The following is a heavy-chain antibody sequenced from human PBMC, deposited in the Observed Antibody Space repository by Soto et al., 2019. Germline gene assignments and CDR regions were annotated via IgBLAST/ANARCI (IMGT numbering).Heavy chain of an antibody. J-gene: IGHJ4*02. CDR2: VFYNGTT. CDR3: ARILHNDSGYYPYYLDY. CDR1: GGSIKTGHFIAYY. Sequence: SETLSLTCTVSGGSIKTGHFIAYYWTWIRQHPGKGLEWIGSVFYNGTTYYNPSLKSRLTISVDTSQSQFSLSLTSVNAADTAVYYCARILHNDSGYYPYYLDYWGQGTLVTVSS. D-gene: IGHD3-22*01. V-gene: IGHV4-31*03.